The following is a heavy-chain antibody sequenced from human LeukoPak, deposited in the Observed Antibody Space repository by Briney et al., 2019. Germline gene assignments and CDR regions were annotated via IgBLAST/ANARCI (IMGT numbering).Heavy chain of an antibody. V-gene: IGHV1-46*01. CDR3: ARAHRDYYYDSSGYYVDY. Sequence: ASVKVSCKASGYTFTSYYMHWVRQAPGQGLEWMGIINPSGGSTRYAQKFQGRVTMTRDTSTSTVYMELSSLRSEDTAVYYCARAHRDYYYDSSGYYVDYWGQGTLVTVSS. J-gene: IGHJ4*02. D-gene: IGHD3-22*01. CDR1: GYTFTSYY. CDR2: INPSGGST.